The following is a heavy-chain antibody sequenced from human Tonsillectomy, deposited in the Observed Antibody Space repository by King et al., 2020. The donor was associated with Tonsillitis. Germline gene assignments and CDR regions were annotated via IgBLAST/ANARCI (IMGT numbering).Heavy chain of an antibody. Sequence: VQLVESGGGVVQPGRSLRLSCAASGFTFSSYALHWVRQAPAKGLEWVAVISHDGSNKYYADSVKGRFTISRDNSKNTLYLQMNSLRAEDTTVYYCARGGLGVRATRGFNYWGQGTLVTVSS. V-gene: IGHV3-30-3*01. D-gene: IGHD1-26*01. J-gene: IGHJ4*02. CDR2: ISHDGSNK. CDR1: GFTFSSYA. CDR3: ARGGLGVRATRGFNY.